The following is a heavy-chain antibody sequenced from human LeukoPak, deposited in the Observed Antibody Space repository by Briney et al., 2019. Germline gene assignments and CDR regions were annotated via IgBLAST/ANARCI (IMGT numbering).Heavy chain of an antibody. J-gene: IGHJ4*02. D-gene: IGHD6-19*01. CDR1: GFTFSGYR. CDR3: ARGRLTSSWYYFDY. CDR2: ISTDGSSN. V-gene: IGHV3-74*01. Sequence: GGSLRLSCAASGFTFSGYRMHWVRQAPGKGLVWVSRISTDGSSNTYADSVKGRFTISRDNAKNTLYLQMNSLRAEDTAVYYCARGRLTSSWYYFDYWGQGTLVTVSS.